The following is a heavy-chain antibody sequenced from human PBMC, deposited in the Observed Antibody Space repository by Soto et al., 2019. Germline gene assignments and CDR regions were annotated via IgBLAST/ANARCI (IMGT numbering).Heavy chain of an antibody. CDR3: ARGSYDSSGYFPLDY. CDR1: GYTFSTYE. J-gene: IGHJ4*01. D-gene: IGHD3-22*01. Sequence: QVQLVQSGPEVRKPGASVKVSCKASGYTFSTYEINWVRQATGQGLEWMGWMDPNSGNKGYAQKFRGRFTMARDTAINRVFMELNSLTSEDTAVYFCARGSYDSSGYFPLDYWGHGTMVTVTS. CDR2: MDPNSGNK. V-gene: IGHV1-8*01.